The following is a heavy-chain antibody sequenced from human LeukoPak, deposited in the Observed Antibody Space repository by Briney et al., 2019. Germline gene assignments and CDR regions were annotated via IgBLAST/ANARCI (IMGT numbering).Heavy chain of an antibody. D-gene: IGHD4-17*01. CDR3: ARQLYGSDY. V-gene: IGHV4-34*01. J-gene: IGHJ4*02. CDR2: VNHSGYT. Sequence: SESLSLTCDVSGVSFSTYYWSWIRQSPEKGLEWIGEVNHSGYTNLNPSLKSRVTISVDTSKNQFSLKLSSVTAADTAVYYCARQLYGSDYWGQGTLVTVSS. CDR1: GVSFSTYY.